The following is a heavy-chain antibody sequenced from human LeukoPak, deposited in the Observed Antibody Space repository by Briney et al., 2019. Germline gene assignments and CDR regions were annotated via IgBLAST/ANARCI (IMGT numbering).Heavy chain of an antibody. J-gene: IGHJ4*02. Sequence: SETLSLTCAVYGGSFSGYYWSWIRQPPGKGLEWIGEINHSGSTNYNPSLKSRVTISVDTSKNQFSLKLSSVTAADTAVYYCASHSTIPSSGWGFDYWGQGTLVTVSS. CDR1: GGSFSGYY. V-gene: IGHV4-34*01. CDR3: ASHSTIPSSGWGFDY. D-gene: IGHD6-19*01. CDR2: INHSGST.